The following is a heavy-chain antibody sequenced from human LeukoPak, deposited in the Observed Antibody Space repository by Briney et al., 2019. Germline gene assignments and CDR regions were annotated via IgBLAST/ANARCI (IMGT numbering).Heavy chain of an antibody. V-gene: IGHV3-30*18. J-gene: IGHJ4*02. Sequence: PGGSLRLSCEASGFTFSTYGMHWVRQAPGKGLEWVAVISYDERNKYYADSVKGRFTISRDNSRNTMYLQMNSLRAEDTAVYYCAKEYDSGGYGANFDYWGQGTLVTVSS. CDR3: AKEYDSGGYGANFDY. CDR2: ISYDERNK. D-gene: IGHD3-10*01. CDR1: GFTFSTYG.